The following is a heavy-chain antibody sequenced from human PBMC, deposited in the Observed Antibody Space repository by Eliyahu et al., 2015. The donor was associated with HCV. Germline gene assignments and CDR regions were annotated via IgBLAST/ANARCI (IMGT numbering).Heavy chain of an antibody. CDR3: ARDPWVPAANNWFDP. D-gene: IGHD2-2*01. CDR1: GYTFTGYY. J-gene: IGHJ5*02. V-gene: IGHV1-2*02. Sequence: QVQLVQSGAEVKKPGASVKVSCKASGYTFTGYYMHXVRQAPGQGLEWMGWINPXSGGTNYAQKFQGRVTMTRDTSISTAYMELSRLRSDDTAVYYCARDPWVPAANNWFDPWGQGTLVTVSS. CDR2: INPXSGGT.